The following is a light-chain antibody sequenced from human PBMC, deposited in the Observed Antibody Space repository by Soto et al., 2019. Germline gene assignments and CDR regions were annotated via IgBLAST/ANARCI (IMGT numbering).Light chain of an antibody. CDR3: QQYGSSPRT. Sequence: EIVLTQSPGTLFLSPGERGTLSCRASQYVSSRSLARYQQKRGQAPRLLIHDASSRATGIPDRFSGSGSGTDFTLTISRLEPEDFAVYYCQQYGSSPRTFGQGTKVEVK. CDR1: QYVSSRS. V-gene: IGKV3-20*01. CDR2: DAS. J-gene: IGKJ1*01.